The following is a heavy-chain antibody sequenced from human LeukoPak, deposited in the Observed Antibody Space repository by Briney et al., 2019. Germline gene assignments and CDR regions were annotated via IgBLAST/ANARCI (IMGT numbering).Heavy chain of an antibody. CDR2: IYYSGST. D-gene: IGHD3-3*01. J-gene: IGHJ4*02. V-gene: IGHV4-30-4*01. CDR1: GGSISSGDYY. CDR3: ARGMFGSIFGVVTDNDYFDY. Sequence: SQTLSLTCTVSGGSISSGDYYWSWIRQPPGKGLEWIGYIYYSGSTYYNPSLKSRVTISVDTSKNQFSLKLSSVTAADTAVHYCARGMFGSIFGVVTDNDYFDYWGQGTLVTVSS.